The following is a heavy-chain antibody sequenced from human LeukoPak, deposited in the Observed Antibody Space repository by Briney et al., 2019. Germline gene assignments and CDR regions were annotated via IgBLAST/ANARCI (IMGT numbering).Heavy chain of an antibody. V-gene: IGHV3-11*01. CDR3: ARDVGATTSATFDL. CDR1: GFTFSDYY. D-gene: IGHD1-26*01. CDR2: ITSSGTST. J-gene: IGHJ3*01. Sequence: PGGSLRLSCHPSGFTFSDYYMTWIRQAPGKGREWISYITSSGTSTYYPVSVRGRFTISRDNARNSVSLQMKYLRADDTAVYYCARDVGATTSATFDLWGQGTMVTVSS.